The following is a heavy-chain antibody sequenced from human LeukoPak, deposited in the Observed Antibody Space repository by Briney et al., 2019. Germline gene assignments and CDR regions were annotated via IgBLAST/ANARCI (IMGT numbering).Heavy chain of an antibody. J-gene: IGHJ4*02. D-gene: IGHD1-26*01. CDR2: INTYNGNT. V-gene: IGHV1-18*01. Sequence: ASVKVSCKASGYTFTNYGITWMRQAPGQGLEWVGWINTYNGNTNYAQKLQGRVTITTDTPTSTAYMELRSLRSDDTAVFYCARDLVDGVGAPGAYWGQGALVTVSS. CDR1: GYTFTNYG. CDR3: ARDLVDGVGAPGAY.